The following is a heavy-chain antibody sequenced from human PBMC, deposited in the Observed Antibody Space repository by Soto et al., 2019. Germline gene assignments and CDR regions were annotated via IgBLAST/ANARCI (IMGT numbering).Heavy chain of an antibody. Sequence: SETLSLTCTVSGGSISSSSYYWGWIRQPPGKGLEWIGSIYYSGSTYYNPSLKSRVTISVDTSKNQFSLKLSSVTAADTAVYYCARTRYSSGSPFDYWGQGTLVTVSS. J-gene: IGHJ4*02. CDR3: ARTRYSSGSPFDY. V-gene: IGHV4-39*01. D-gene: IGHD6-19*01. CDR2: IYYSGST. CDR1: GGSISSSSYY.